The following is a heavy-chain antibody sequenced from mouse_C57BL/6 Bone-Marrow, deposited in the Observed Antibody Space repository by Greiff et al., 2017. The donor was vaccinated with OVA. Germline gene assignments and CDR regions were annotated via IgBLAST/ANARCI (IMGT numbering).Heavy chain of an antibody. Sequence: QVQLQQPGAELVKPGASVKLSCKASGYTFTSYWMQWVKQRPGQGLEWIGEIDPSDSYTNYNQKFKGKATLTVDTSSSTAYMQLSSLTSEDSAVYYCARDDYYGSILHYAMDYWGQGTSVTVSS. CDR3: ARDDYYGSILHYAMDY. J-gene: IGHJ4*01. V-gene: IGHV1-50*01. CDR1: GYTFTSYW. CDR2: IDPSDSYT. D-gene: IGHD1-1*01.